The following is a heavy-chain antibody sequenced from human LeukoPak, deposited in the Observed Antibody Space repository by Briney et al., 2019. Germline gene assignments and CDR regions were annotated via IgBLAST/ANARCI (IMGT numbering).Heavy chain of an antibody. Sequence: GGSLRLSCAASGFTFSSYAMSWVRQAPVKGLEWVSGISGSGGSTYYADSVKGRFTISRDNSKNTLYLQMNSLRAEDTAVYYCAKLPIVVVVAATWWFDPWGQGTLVTVSS. V-gene: IGHV3-23*01. D-gene: IGHD2-15*01. J-gene: IGHJ5*02. CDR3: AKLPIVVVVAATWWFDP. CDR1: GFTFSSYA. CDR2: ISGSGGST.